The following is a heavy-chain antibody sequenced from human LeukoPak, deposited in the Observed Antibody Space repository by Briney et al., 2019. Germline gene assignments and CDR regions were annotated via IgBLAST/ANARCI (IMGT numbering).Heavy chain of an antibody. Sequence: GGSLRLSCAASGFTFSSYAMSWVRQAPGKGLEWVSAISGSGGSTYYADSVKGRFTISRDSSKNTLYLQMNSLRAEDTAVYYCAKEFGNRVSGSYEVGLDYWGQGTLVTVSS. CDR3: AKEFGNRVSGSYEVGLDY. J-gene: IGHJ4*02. D-gene: IGHD3-10*01. CDR1: GFTFSSYA. CDR2: ISGSGGST. V-gene: IGHV3-23*01.